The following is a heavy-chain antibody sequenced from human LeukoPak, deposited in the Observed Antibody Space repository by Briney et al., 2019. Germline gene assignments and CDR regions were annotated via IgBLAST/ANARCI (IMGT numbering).Heavy chain of an antibody. Sequence: GGSLRLSCAASGFTVSSNYMSWVRQAPGKGLEWVSVIYSGGSTYYADSVKGRFTISRDNSKNTLYLQMNSLRAEDTAVYYCARDLEVAAAAGTRGFRYEVRAFDIWGQGTMVTVSS. V-gene: IGHV3-53*01. J-gene: IGHJ3*02. D-gene: IGHD6-13*01. CDR2: IYSGGST. CDR3: ARDLEVAAAAGTRGFRYEVRAFDI. CDR1: GFTVSSNY.